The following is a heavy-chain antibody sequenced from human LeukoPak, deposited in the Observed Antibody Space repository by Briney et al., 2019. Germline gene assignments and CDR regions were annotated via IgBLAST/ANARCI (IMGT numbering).Heavy chain of an antibody. CDR2: ISWNSGSI. D-gene: IGHD6-13*01. CDR3: AKGYSSSWSVFYDY. Sequence: PGRSLRLSCAASGFTFDDYAMHWVRQAPGKGLEGVSGISWNSGSIGYADSVKGRFTISRDNAKNSLYLQMNSLRAEDMALYYCAKGYSSSWSVFYDYWGQGTLVTVSS. J-gene: IGHJ4*02. CDR1: GFTFDDYA. V-gene: IGHV3-9*03.